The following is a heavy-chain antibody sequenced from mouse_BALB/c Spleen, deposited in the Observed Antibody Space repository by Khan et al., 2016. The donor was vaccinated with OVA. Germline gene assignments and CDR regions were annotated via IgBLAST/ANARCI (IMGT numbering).Heavy chain of an antibody. D-gene: IGHD2-13*01. J-gene: IGHJ4*01. V-gene: IGHV3-2*02. CDR3: ARSLYYSDSYAMDY. Sequence: VQLKESGPGLVKPSQSLSLTCTVTGYSITSDYAWNWIRQFPGNKLEWMGYISSTGGTSYNPSLKSRISITRDTSKNQFFLHLNSVTTEDTATYYCARSLYYSDSYAMDYWGQGTSVTVSS. CDR1: GYSITSDYA. CDR2: ISSTGGT.